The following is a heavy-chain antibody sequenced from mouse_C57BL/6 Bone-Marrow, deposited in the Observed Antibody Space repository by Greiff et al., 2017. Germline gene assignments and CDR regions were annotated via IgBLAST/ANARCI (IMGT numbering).Heavy chain of an antibody. CDR3: TITTVVSYLDY. D-gene: IGHD1-1*01. CDR1: GFNIKDDY. V-gene: IGHV14-4*01. Sequence: EVKLQESGAELVRPGASVKLSCTASGFNIKDDYMHWVKQRPEQGLEWIGWIDPENGDTEYASKFQGKATITADTSSNTAYLQLSSLTSEDTAVYYCTITTVVSYLDYWGQGTTLTVSS. CDR2: IDPENGDT. J-gene: IGHJ2*01.